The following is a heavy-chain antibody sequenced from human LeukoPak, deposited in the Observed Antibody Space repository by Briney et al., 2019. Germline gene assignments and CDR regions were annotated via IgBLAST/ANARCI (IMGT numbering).Heavy chain of an antibody. J-gene: IGHJ4*02. CDR1: GGSISSGAYY. V-gene: IGHV4-30-2*01. CDR3: ATCLRYCSGASSTCFDY. D-gene: IGHD2-15*01. CDR2: IYHSGST. Sequence: SETLSLTCTVSGGSISSGAYYWSWIRQPPGKGLEWIGYIYHSGSTYYNPSLKSRVTISVDRSKNQFSLKLSSVTAADTAVYYCATCLRYCSGASSTCFDYWGQGTLVTVSS.